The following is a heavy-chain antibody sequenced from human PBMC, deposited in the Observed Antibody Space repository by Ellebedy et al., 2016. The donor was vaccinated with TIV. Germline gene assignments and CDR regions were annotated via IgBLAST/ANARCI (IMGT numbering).Heavy chain of an antibody. CDR2: IDTNTGRP. CDR3: VRDHDGGKVLLDY. J-gene: IGHJ4*02. D-gene: IGHD4-23*01. Sequence: AASVKVSCKASGYTFTNYALNWVRQAPGQGLEWTGWIDTNTGRPAYAQGFTGRFVFYLATSVSTSYLQIISLRAEDAAVYYCVRDHDGGKVLLDYWGQGTQVTVSS. CDR1: GYTFTNYA. V-gene: IGHV7-4-1*02.